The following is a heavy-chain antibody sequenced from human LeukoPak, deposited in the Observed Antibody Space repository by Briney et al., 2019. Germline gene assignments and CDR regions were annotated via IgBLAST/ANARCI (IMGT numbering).Heavy chain of an antibody. Sequence: ASVKVSCKASGYTFTIYDINWVRQATGQGLEWMGWTNPNSGNTGYAQKFQGRVTMTRNASISTAYMELSSLRSEDTAVYYCARSLPRILVVIAAGYYYGMDVWGQGTTVTVSS. CDR2: TNPNSGNT. J-gene: IGHJ6*02. D-gene: IGHD2-21*01. CDR3: ARSLPRILVVIAAGYYYGMDV. V-gene: IGHV1-8*01. CDR1: GYTFTIYD.